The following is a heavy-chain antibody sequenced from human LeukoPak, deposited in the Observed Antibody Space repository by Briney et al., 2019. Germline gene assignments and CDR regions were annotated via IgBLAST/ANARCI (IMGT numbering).Heavy chain of an antibody. Sequence: SETLSLTCAVSGYSISSGYYWGWIRQPPGKGLEWIGSIYHSGSTYYNPSLKSRVTISVDTSKNQFSLKLGSVTAADTAVYYCARHANFWFDPWGQGTLVTVSS. CDR3: ARHANFWFDP. CDR1: GYSISSGYY. J-gene: IGHJ5*02. CDR2: IYHSGST. V-gene: IGHV4-38-2*01.